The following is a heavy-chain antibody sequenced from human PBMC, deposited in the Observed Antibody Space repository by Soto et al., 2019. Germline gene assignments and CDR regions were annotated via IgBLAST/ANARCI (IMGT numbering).Heavy chain of an antibody. V-gene: IGHV1-69*13. CDR1: GGTFSSYA. D-gene: IGHD5-18*01. Sequence: ASVKVSCKASGGTFSSYAISWVRQAHGRGLEWMGGIIPIFGTANYAQKFQGRVTITADESTSTAYMELSSLRSEDTAVYYCARDSPTAMAPYYFDYWGQGTLVTVSS. J-gene: IGHJ4*02. CDR2: IIPIFGTA. CDR3: ARDSPTAMAPYYFDY.